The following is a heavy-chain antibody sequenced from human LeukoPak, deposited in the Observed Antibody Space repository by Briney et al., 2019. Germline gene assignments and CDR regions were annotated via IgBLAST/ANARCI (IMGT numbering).Heavy chain of an antibody. J-gene: IGHJ6*02. V-gene: IGHV4-59*01. CDR2: IYYSGST. D-gene: IGHD3-10*01. CDR1: GGSISSYY. CDR3: ARGKAYYYGSGPMDV. Sequence: PSETPSLTCTVSGGSISSYYWSWIRQPPGKGLEWIGYIYYSGSTNYNPSLKSRVTISVDTSKNQFSLKLSSVTAADTAVYYCARGKAYYYGSGPMDVWGQGTTVTVSS.